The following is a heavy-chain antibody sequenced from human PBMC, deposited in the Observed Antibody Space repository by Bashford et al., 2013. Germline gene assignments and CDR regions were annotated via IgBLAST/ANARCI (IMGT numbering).Heavy chain of an antibody. CDR2: IKSKTDGGTT. CDR3: ARDRNFAIDI. D-gene: IGHD1-14*01. CDR1: GFTFSNAW. J-gene: IGHJ3*02. Sequence: GSLRLSCAASGFTFSNAWMSWVRQAPGKGLEWVGRIKSKTDGGTTDYAAPVKGRFTVSRGDSKNSLFLQMNSLKTEDTAVYYCARDRNFAIDIWGQGTMVTVSS. V-gene: IGHV3-15*01.